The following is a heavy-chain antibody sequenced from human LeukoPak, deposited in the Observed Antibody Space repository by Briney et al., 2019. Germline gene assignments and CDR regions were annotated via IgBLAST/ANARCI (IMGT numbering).Heavy chain of an antibody. CDR2: INHSGST. Sequence: PSETLSLTCAVYGGSFSGYYWSWIRQPPGKVLEGIGEINHSGSTNYNPSRKSRVTISLDTSKTQFSLKLSSVTAADTAVYYCARRSSGWYVTNWFDPWGQGTLVTVSS. D-gene: IGHD6-19*01. CDR3: ARRSSGWYVTNWFDP. J-gene: IGHJ5*02. V-gene: IGHV4-34*01. CDR1: GGSFSGYY.